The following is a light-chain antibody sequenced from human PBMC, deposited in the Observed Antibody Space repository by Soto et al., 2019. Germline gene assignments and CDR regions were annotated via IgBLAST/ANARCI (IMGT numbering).Light chain of an antibody. CDR3: QQYDNLPPYT. J-gene: IGKJ2*01. V-gene: IGKV1-33*01. CDR1: QDISNY. CDR2: DAS. Sequence: DIQMTQSPSSLSASVGDRVTITCQASQDISNYLNGYQQKPGKAPKLLIYDASNLETGVPSRFSGSGSAAAFTSPISSLQPEDIATYYCQQYDNLPPYTFGQGTKLEIK.